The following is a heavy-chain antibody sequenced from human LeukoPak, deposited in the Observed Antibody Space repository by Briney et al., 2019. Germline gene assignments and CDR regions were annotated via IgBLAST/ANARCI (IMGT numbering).Heavy chain of an antibody. Sequence: ASVKVSCKASGYTFTSYGISWVRQAPGQGLEWMGWISAYNGYTNYAQNLQGRVTMTTDTSASTGYMELRSLRSDDTAVYYCARDLPILNYYYYGMDVWGQGTTVTVSS. CDR2: ISAYNGYT. CDR3: ARDLPILNYYYYGMDV. J-gene: IGHJ6*02. CDR1: GYTFTSYG. V-gene: IGHV1-18*01.